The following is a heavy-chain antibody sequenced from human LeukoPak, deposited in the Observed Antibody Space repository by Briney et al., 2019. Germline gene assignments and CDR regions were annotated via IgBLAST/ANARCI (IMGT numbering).Heavy chain of an antibody. V-gene: IGHV1-69*05. CDR1: GGTFSRYA. CDR3: AISASYEYYCYYMDV. Sequence: SVKVSCKASGGTFSRYAISWVRQAPGQGLEWMGGIIPIFGTANYAQKFQGRGTITTDESTSTAFMERRSLRSEDTAVDYCAISASYEYYCYYMDVWGKGTTVTVSS. J-gene: IGHJ6*03. CDR2: IIPIFGTA. D-gene: IGHD1-26*01.